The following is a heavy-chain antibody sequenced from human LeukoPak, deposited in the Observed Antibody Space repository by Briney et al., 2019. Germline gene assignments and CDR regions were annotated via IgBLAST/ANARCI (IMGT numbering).Heavy chain of an antibody. CDR2: ISSSSSYI. CDR1: GFTFSSYS. J-gene: IGHJ4*02. CDR3: ARDVKWLRNFDY. Sequence: GRSLRLSCAASGFTFSSYSMNWVRQAPGKGLEWVSSISSSSSYIYYADSVKGRFTISRDNAKNSLYLQMNSLRAEDTAVYYCARDVKWLRNFDYWGQGTLVTVSS. D-gene: IGHD5-12*01. V-gene: IGHV3-21*01.